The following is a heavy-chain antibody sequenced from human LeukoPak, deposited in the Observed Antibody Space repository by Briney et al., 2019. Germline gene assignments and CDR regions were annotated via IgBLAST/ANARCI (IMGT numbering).Heavy chain of an antibody. D-gene: IGHD6-13*01. J-gene: IGHJ6*04. CDR3: ARDFGVAAAGTYGMDV. CDR2: IKQGGSEK. V-gene: IGHV3-7*01. CDR1: GFTFSSYW. Sequence: GGSLRLSCAASGFTFSSYWMSWVRQAPGKGLEWVANIKQGGSEKYYVDSVKGRFTISRDNAKNSLYLQMNSLRAEDTAVYYCARDFGVAAAGTYGMDVWGKGTTVTVSS.